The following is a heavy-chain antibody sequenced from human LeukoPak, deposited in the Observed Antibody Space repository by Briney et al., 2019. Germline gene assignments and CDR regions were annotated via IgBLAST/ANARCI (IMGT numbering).Heavy chain of an antibody. D-gene: IGHD7-27*01. V-gene: IGHV4-30-2*01. CDR2: IYPRGST. CDR1: GGSISSGSYS. CDR3: ARFSPRAMGNYLDF. J-gene: IGHJ4*02. Sequence: PSETLSLTCAVSGGSISSGSYSWSWIRQPPGKGLEWIGYIYPRGSTYYNPSLKSRVILSLDKSANQYSLNLSSVTAADTAVYYCARFSPRAMGNYLDFWGQGTLVTVSS.